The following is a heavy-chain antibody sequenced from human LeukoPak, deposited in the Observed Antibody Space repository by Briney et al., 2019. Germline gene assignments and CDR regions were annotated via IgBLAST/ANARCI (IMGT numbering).Heavy chain of an antibody. CDR1: GFTFSNHA. CDR3: PRPDCSLITCYVLDY. J-gene: IGHJ4*02. Sequence: GGSLRLSCAASGFTFSNHAMSWVRQAPGKGLGWVSAVSGSGDNTYYGDSVKGRFTISRDKSRNTLYLQMNGLRAEDTAVYYCPRPDCSLITCYVLDYWGQGILVTVSS. V-gene: IGHV3-23*01. D-gene: IGHD2-2*01. CDR2: VSGSGDNT.